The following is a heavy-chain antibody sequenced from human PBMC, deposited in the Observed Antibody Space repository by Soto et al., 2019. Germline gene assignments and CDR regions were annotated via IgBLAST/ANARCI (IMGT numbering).Heavy chain of an antibody. CDR2: IIPIFGTA. CDR3: ASGIAAAGFYYYYGMDV. V-gene: IGHV1-69*01. Sequence: QVQLVQSGAEVKKPGSSVKVSCKASGGTFSSYAISWVRQAPGQGLEWMGGIIPIFGTANYAQKFQGRVTITADESTRTAYMELSSLRSEDTAVYYCASGIAAAGFYYYYGMDVWGQGTTATVSS. D-gene: IGHD6-13*01. J-gene: IGHJ6*02. CDR1: GGTFSSYA.